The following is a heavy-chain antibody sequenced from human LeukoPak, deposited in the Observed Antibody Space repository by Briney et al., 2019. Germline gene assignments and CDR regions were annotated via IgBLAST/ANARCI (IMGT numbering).Heavy chain of an antibody. CDR1: GGSFSGYY. CDR2: INHSGST. J-gene: IGHJ1*01. V-gene: IGHV4-34*01. CDR3: ARGQCSGGSCYRGYFQH. D-gene: IGHD2-15*01. Sequence: WETLSLTCAVYGGSFSGYYWSWIRQPPGKGLEWIGEINHSGSTNYNPSLKSRVTISVDTSKNQFSLKLSSVTAEDTAEYYCARGQCSGGSCYRGYFQHWGQGTLVTVSS.